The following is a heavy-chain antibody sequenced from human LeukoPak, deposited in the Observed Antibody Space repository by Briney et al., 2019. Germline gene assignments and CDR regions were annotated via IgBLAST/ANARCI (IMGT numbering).Heavy chain of an antibody. CDR3: AKGLRTPSITIFGVVSD. Sequence: GGSLRLSCAASGFTFDDYAMHWVRQAPGKGLEWVSGISWNSGSIGYADSVKGRFTISRDNAKNSLYLQMNSLRAEDTALYYCAKGLRTPSITIFGVVSDWGQGSLVTVSS. J-gene: IGHJ4*02. CDR1: GFTFDDYA. V-gene: IGHV3-9*01. CDR2: ISWNSGSI. D-gene: IGHD3-3*01.